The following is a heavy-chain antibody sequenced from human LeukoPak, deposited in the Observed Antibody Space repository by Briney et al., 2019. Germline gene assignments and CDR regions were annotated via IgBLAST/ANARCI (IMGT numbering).Heavy chain of an antibody. CDR3: ASNRELLSFDY. D-gene: IGHD1-26*01. V-gene: IGHV3-48*01. CDR2: ISSSSSTI. Sequence: GGSLRLSCAASGFTFSSYSINWVRQAPGKGLEWVSYISSSSSTIYYADSVKGRFTISRDDAKNSLYLQMNSLRAEDTAVYYCASNRELLSFDYWGQGTLVTVSS. J-gene: IGHJ4*02. CDR1: GFTFSSYS.